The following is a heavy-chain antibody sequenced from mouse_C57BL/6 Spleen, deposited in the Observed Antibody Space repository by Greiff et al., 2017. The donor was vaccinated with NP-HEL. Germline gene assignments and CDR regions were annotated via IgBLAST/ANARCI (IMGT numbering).Heavy chain of an antibody. J-gene: IGHJ2*01. CDR1: GYTFTSYW. V-gene: IGHV1-50*01. CDR3: ARDGSSRDYFDY. D-gene: IGHD1-1*01. Sequence: QVQLQQSGAELVKPGASVKLSCKASGYTFTSYWMQWVKQRPGQGLEWIGEIDPSDSYTNYNQKFKGKATLTVDTSSSTAYMQLRSLTSEDSAVYYCARDGSSRDYFDYWGQGTTLTVSS. CDR2: IDPSDSYT.